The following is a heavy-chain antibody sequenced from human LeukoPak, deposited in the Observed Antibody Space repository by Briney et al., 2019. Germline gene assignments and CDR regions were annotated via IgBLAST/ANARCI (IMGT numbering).Heavy chain of an antibody. CDR2: INSDGTDI. D-gene: IGHD3-22*01. Sequence: GSLRLSCAASGFTFSSYWMHWVRQAPGKGLEWVARINSDGTDISYGDSVKGRFTISRDNAKNTLYLQMNSLRVEDTAVYYYARVGYYDSSNYYAYFQHWGQGTLVTVSS. CDR1: GFTFSSYW. J-gene: IGHJ1*01. CDR3: ARVGYYDSSNYYAYFQH. V-gene: IGHV3-74*01.